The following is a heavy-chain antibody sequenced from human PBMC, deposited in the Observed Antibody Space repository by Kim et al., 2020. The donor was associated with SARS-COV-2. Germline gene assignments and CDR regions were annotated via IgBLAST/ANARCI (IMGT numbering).Heavy chain of an antibody. CDR2: NK. J-gene: IGHJ6*02. D-gene: IGHD3-16*01. CDR3: ASEMGSGMDV. Sequence: NKHYGDAVKGRSTITRDNAKNTLNLDMSSLRDEDTAIDYCASEMGSGMDVWGQGTTVTVSS. V-gene: IGHV3-33*01.